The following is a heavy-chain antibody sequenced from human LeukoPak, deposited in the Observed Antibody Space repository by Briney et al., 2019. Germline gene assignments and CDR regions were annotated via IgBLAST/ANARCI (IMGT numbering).Heavy chain of an antibody. CDR3: AKERTYYYDSSGHQNAFDI. Sequence: GGSLRLSCAASGFTFSSYAMSWVRQAPGKGLEWVSAISGSGGSTYYADSVKGRFTISRDNSKNTLYLQMNSLRAEDTAVYYCAKERTYYYDSSGHQNAFDIWGQGTMVTVSS. D-gene: IGHD3-22*01. V-gene: IGHV3-23*01. CDR2: ISGSGGST. CDR1: GFTFSSYA. J-gene: IGHJ3*02.